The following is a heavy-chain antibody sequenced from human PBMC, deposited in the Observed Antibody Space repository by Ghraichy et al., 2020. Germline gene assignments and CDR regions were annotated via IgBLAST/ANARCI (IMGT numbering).Heavy chain of an antibody. CDR3: ARGEGARYLDI. Sequence: SETLSLTCAVYGGSFSGYYWNWIRQPPGKGLEWIGEINHSGSTNYNPSLKSRVTISVDTSKNKFTLKLSAVTAADTAVYYGARGEGARYLDIWGQGTMVTVSS. CDR1: GGSFSGYY. V-gene: IGHV4-34*01. CDR2: INHSGST. J-gene: IGHJ3*02. D-gene: IGHD2-2*02.